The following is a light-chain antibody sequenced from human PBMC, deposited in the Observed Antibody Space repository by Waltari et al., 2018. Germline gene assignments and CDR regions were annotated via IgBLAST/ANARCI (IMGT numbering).Light chain of an antibody. CDR2: RNN. CDR3: AAWDDSLSAVV. V-gene: IGLV1-47*01. CDR1: SANIGSNY. J-gene: IGLJ2*01. Sequence: SVLTQPPSASGTPGPRGTISCSACSANIGSNYVYWYQQLPGTAPKRLIYRNNQRPSGVPGRFSGSKSGTSASLAISGLRSEDEADYYCAAWDDSLSAVVFGGGTKLTVL.